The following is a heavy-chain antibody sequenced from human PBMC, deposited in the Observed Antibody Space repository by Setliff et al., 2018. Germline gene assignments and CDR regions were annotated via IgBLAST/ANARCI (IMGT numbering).Heavy chain of an antibody. CDR3: SRLVRYCTRTSCQRLSGDDY. V-gene: IGHV1-18*01. D-gene: IGHD2-2*01. CDR1: GYTFTNYG. CDR2: INNYNTNT. Sequence: ASVKVSCKTSGYTFTNYGITWVRQAPGQGLEWMGWINNYNTNTNYAPKFQGRITMTTDTSTTTAYMELKSLRSDDTAIYYCSRLVRYCTRTSCQRLSGDDYWGQGALVTVSS. J-gene: IGHJ4*02.